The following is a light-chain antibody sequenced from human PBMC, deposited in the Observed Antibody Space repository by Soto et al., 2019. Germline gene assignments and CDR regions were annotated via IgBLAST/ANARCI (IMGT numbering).Light chain of an antibody. V-gene: IGKV3-20*01. CDR3: QYYGSSPYT. J-gene: IGKJ2*01. CDR1: QSVSSSS. Sequence: EIVLTQSPGTLSLSPGERATLSCRASQSVSSSSLAWYQQKPGQAPRLLMYGASSRATGIPDRFSGSGSGTDFTLTISRLEPEDFAVYYCQYYGSSPYTFGQVTKLEIK. CDR2: GAS.